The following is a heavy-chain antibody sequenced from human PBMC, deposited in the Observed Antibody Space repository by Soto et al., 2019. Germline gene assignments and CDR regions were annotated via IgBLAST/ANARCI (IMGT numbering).Heavy chain of an antibody. CDR2: IIPIFGTA. V-gene: IGHV1-69*13. J-gene: IGHJ4*02. Sequence: SVKVSCKASGFSFTGYYIHWLRQAPGQGLEWMGGIIPIFGTANYAQKFQGRVTITADESTSTAYMELSSLRSEDTAVYYCATREYTVDTAMVEYYFDYWGQGTLVTVSS. CDR3: ATREYTVDTAMVEYYFDY. D-gene: IGHD5-18*01. CDR1: GFSFTGYY.